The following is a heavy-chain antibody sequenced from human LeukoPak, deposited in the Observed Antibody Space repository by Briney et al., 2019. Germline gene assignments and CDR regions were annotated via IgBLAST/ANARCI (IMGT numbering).Heavy chain of an antibody. CDR1: RFTFSSYS. CDR2: SRNKANRYTT. J-gene: IGHJ6*03. CDR3: VRLSRGAMNYHMDV. V-gene: IGHV3-72*01. Sequence: GGSLRLSCAASRFTFSSYSMNWVRQAPGKGLEWVGRSRNKANRYTTTRGESVRGRFTISRDDSENSLYLQLNSLKTEDTGVYYCVRLSRGAMNYHMDVWGKGTTVTISS. D-gene: IGHD3-10*01.